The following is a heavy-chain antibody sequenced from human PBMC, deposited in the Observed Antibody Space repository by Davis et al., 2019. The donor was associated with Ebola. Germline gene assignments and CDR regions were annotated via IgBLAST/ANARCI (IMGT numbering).Heavy chain of an antibody. Sequence: AASVKVSCKASGYTFSDYGVHWVRQAPGQGLEWMGWINGGNGDTKYSQKFQGRVTITRDTSASTAYMELSSLRSEDTAVYYCAREDSYGLNWFDPWGQGTLVTVSS. CDR3: AREDSYGLNWFDP. CDR1: GYTFSDYG. D-gene: IGHD5-18*01. V-gene: IGHV1-3*01. CDR2: INGGNGDT. J-gene: IGHJ5*02.